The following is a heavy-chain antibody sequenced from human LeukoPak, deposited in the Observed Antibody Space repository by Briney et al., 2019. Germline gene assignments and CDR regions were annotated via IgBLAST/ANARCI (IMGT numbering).Heavy chain of an antibody. Sequence: SETLSLTCTVSGGSINSNSYYWGWIRQPPGKGLEWIGTIYYSGTTYYNPSLKSRVTVSVDTSKNQFSLRLSSVTAADTAVYYCARDSLHPLAAAGDRAFDIWGQGTMVTVSS. V-gene: IGHV4-39*07. J-gene: IGHJ3*02. CDR1: GGSINSNSYY. CDR2: IYYSGTT. CDR3: ARDSLHPLAAAGDRAFDI. D-gene: IGHD6-13*01.